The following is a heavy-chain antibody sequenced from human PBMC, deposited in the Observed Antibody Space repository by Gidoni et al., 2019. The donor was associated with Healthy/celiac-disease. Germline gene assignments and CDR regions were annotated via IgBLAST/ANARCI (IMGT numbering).Heavy chain of an antibody. CDR1: GFTFDDYA. Sequence: EVQLVESGGGLVQPGRSLRLSCAAYGFTFDDYAMHWVRPAPGKGLEWGSGISWNSGSIGYADSVKGRFTISRDNAKNSLYLQMNSLRAEDTALYYCAKGAPQGYYYYGMDVWGQGTTVTVSS. V-gene: IGHV3-9*01. J-gene: IGHJ6*02. CDR3: AKGAPQGYYYYGMDV. CDR2: ISWNSGSI.